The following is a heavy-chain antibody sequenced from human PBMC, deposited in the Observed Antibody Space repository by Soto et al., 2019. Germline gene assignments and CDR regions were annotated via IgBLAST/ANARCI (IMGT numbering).Heavy chain of an antibody. CDR1: GGSFSAYY. J-gene: IGHJ4*02. D-gene: IGHD3-10*01. CDR3: ANYGSGSYYNGYYFDY. V-gene: IGHV4-34*01. CDR2: IHHSGGP. Sequence: SETLSLTCAVYGGSFSAYYWTWIRQSPGKGLEWIGEIHHSGGPKYNPSIKSRVTISADTSKNQFSLELSSVTAADTAVYYCANYGSGSYYNGYYFDYWGQGTLVTVS.